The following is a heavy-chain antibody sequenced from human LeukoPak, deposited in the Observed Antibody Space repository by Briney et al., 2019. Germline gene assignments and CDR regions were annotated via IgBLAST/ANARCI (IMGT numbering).Heavy chain of an antibody. CDR3: ARGGASSKPLDA. Sequence: GGSLRLSCAASGFTFSDYYMSWVRQAPGKGLEWVSFLSGSGEIIYYADSVKGRFTISRDNAKNSLYLQMSGLRGEDTAVYYCARGGASSKPLDAWGQGTLVTVSS. D-gene: IGHD3-10*01. V-gene: IGHV3-11*04. CDR1: GFTFSDYY. J-gene: IGHJ5*02. CDR2: LSGSGEII.